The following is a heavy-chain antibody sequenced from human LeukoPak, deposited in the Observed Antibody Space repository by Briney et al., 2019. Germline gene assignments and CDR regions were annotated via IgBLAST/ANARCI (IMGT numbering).Heavy chain of an antibody. J-gene: IGHJ4*02. CDR2: IYSGGST. CDR1: GFNVSSNY. V-gene: IGHV3-53*01. CDR3: ALGYESSHYDY. D-gene: IGHD5-12*01. Sequence: GGSLRLSCAASGFNVSSNYMSWVRQAPGKGLEWVSVIYSGGSTYYADSVKGRFTISRDNSKNTLYLQMNSLRAEDTAVYYCALGYESSHYDYWGQGTLVTVSS.